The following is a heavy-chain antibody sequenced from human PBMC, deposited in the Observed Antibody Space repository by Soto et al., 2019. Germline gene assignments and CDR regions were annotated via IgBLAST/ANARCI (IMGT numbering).Heavy chain of an antibody. V-gene: IGHV1-3*05. Sequence: QVQLVQSGAEERKPGASVKVSCKAFGYTFSTYAIHWVRRAPGQGLEWMGWFNGGNGNIKYSQKFEGRVTITSDTAATTAYMELNMLRSEDTAVYYCARGHVQGGCLEYWGQGTLVSVSS. D-gene: IGHD1-26*01. J-gene: IGHJ4*02. CDR3: ARGHVQGGCLEY. CDR1: GYTFSTYA. CDR2: FNGGNGNI.